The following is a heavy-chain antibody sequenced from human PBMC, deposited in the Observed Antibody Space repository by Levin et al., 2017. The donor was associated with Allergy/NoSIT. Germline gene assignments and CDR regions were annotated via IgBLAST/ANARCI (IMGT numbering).Heavy chain of an antibody. CDR2: ITSSGHST. J-gene: IGHJ4*02. D-gene: IGHD3-22*01. V-gene: IGHV3-23*01. CDR1: GFTFTSYD. CDR3: AAADYYDSRGFDY. Sequence: GESLKISCAASGFTFTSYDMNWVRQAPGKGLEWVSTITSSGHSTYYADSVKGRFTISRDNSKNTLYLQMNSLSAEDTAVYYCAAADYYDSRGFDYWGQGPLVTVSS.